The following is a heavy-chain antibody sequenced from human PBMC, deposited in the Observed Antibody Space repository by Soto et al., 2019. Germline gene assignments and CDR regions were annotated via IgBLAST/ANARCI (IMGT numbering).Heavy chain of an antibody. CDR1: GFTFSNYA. J-gene: IGHJ4*02. D-gene: IGHD6-13*01. CDR3: AKAGGAAGTVDYFDY. CDR2: ISGSVGST. Sequence: GGSLRLSCAASGFTFSNYAINWVRQSPGKGLEWVSVISGSVGSTYYADSVKGRFTITRDNSKNTLYLQMNSLRAEDTAVYYCAKAGGAAGTVDYFDYWGQGTLVTVSA. V-gene: IGHV3-23*01.